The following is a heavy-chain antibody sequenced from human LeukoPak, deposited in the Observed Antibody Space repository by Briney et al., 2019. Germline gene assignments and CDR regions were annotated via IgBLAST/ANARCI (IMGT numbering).Heavy chain of an antibody. J-gene: IGHJ4*02. CDR1: GFTFSSYS. D-gene: IGHD6-19*01. Sequence: GGSLRLSCAASGFTFSSYSMNWVRQAPGKGLEWVSSISSSSSYIYYADSVKGRFTISRDNAKNSLYLQMNSLRAEDTAVYYCARDGDSLKGQWLVGPVFDYWGQGTLVTVSS. CDR3: ARDGDSLKGQWLVGPVFDY. V-gene: IGHV3-21*01. CDR2: ISSSSSYI.